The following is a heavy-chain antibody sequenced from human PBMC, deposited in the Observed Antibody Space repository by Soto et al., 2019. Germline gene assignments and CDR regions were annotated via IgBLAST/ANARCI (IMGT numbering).Heavy chain of an antibody. CDR3: ARDYSRGYFFTKLLLLGYGMDV. Sequence: GASVKVSCKASGYTFTGYYMHWVRQAPGQGLEWMGWINPNSGGTNYAQKFQGRVTMTRDTSISTAYMELSRLRSDDTAVYYCARDYSRGYFFTKLLLLGYGMDVWRQGTTVTVSS. V-gene: IGHV1-2*02. CDR1: GYTFTGYY. CDR2: INPNSGGT. D-gene: IGHD1-26*01. J-gene: IGHJ6*02.